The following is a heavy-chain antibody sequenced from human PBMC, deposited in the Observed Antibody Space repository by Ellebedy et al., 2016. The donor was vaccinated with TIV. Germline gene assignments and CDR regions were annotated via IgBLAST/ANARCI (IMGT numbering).Heavy chain of an antibody. D-gene: IGHD3-9*01. Sequence: GSLRLXCTVSGGSIRSYYRSWIRQPPGKGLEWIGYIYYSGFTNYNPSLKSRVTIAVDTYRNQFSLKLRSVTAADTAVYYCARHRKNDILTGYDYWGQGLLVTVSS. J-gene: IGHJ4*02. CDR1: GGSIRSYY. V-gene: IGHV4-59*08. CDR2: IYYSGFT. CDR3: ARHRKNDILTGYDY.